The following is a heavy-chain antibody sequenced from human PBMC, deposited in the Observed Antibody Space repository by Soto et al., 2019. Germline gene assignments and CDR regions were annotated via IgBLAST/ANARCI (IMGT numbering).Heavy chain of an antibody. J-gene: IGHJ6*02. D-gene: IGHD1-26*01. CDR3: ARSSGGYSYNGMDV. CDR2: INPKSGDT. CDR1: GYTFTGYY. Sequence: ASVKFSCKASGYTFTGYYIHWVRQAPGQGLEWMGWINPKSGDTKYAQKFQGRVTVTRDTSISTAYMELSRLRADDTAVYYCARSSGGYSYNGMDVWGQGTTVTVSS. V-gene: IGHV1-2*02.